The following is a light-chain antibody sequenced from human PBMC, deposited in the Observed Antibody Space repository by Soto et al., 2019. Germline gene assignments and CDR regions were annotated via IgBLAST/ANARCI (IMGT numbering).Light chain of an antibody. J-gene: IGLJ2*01. V-gene: IGLV1-44*01. Sequence: QSVLTQPPSASGTPGQRVTISCSGSSSNIGSNIVNWYQQLPGTAPKLLIYSNNQRPSGVPDRFSGSKSGTSASLAISGLQAEDEADYDCAAWDDSLNGQVFGGGTKLTVL. CDR2: SNN. CDR3: AAWDDSLNGQV. CDR1: SSNIGSNI.